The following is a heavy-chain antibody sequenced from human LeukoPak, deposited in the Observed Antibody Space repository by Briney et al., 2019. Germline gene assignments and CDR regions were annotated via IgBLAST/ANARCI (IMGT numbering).Heavy chain of an antibody. J-gene: IGHJ3*02. CDR1: GFTFSSYA. Sequence: GGSLRLSCAASGFTFSSYAMNWVRQAPGKGLEWVSSISSSSSYIYYADSLKGRFTISRDNAKNSLYLQMNSLRAEDTAVYYCARFPQTRRIVGADDAFDIWGQGTMVTVSS. D-gene: IGHD1-26*01. V-gene: IGHV3-21*01. CDR3: ARFPQTRRIVGADDAFDI. CDR2: ISSSSSYI.